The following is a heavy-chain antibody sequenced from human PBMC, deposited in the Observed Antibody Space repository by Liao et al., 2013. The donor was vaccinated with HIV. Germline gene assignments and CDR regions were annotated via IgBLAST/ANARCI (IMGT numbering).Heavy chain of an antibody. J-gene: IGHJ4*02. CDR1: GGSISHYY. CDR2: IHPTGNT. D-gene: IGHD3-3*02. V-gene: IGHV4-4*07. CDR3: ARGPLAETVPRGFGY. Sequence: QVHLQESGPGLVKPSETLSLTCTVSGGSISHYYWSWLRQSAGKGLEWIGRIHPTGNTNYNPSLRSRVTISVDTSKSQFSLRLSSVTAADTAIYYCARGPLAETVPRGFGYWGQGTLVTVSS.